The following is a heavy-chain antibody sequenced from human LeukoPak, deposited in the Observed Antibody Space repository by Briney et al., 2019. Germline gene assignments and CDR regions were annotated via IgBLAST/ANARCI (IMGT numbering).Heavy chain of an antibody. CDR1: GGSISSYY. D-gene: IGHD3-16*02. CDR2: IYYSGST. CDR3: ATGYYDYVWGSYRYFDY. V-gene: IGHV4-59*12. J-gene: IGHJ4*02. Sequence: SETLSLTCTVSGGSISSYYWSWIRQPPGKGLEWIGYIYYSGSTNYNPSLKSRVTISVDTSKNQFSLKLSSVTAADTAVYYCATGYYDYVWGSYRYFDYWGQGTLVTVSS.